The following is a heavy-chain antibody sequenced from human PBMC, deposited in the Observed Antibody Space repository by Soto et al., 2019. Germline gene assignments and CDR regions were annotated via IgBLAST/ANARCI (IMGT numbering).Heavy chain of an antibody. CDR3: AREGCSSTSCFHRIWFDP. D-gene: IGHD2-2*01. CDR1: GGTFSSYA. V-gene: IGHV1-69*13. J-gene: IGHJ5*02. Sequence: SVKVSCKASGGTFSSYAISWVRQAPGQGLEWMGGIIPIFGTANYAQKFQGRVTITADESTSTAYMELSSLRSEDTAVYYRAREGCSSTSCFHRIWFDPWGQGTLVTVSS. CDR2: IIPIFGTA.